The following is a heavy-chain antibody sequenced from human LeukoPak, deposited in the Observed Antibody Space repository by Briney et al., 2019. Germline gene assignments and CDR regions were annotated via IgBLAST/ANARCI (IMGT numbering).Heavy chain of an antibody. CDR1: GFSFSDYG. V-gene: IGHV3-23*01. D-gene: IGHD1-26*01. CDR2: LSYRGDST. J-gene: IGHJ4*02. Sequence: GGTLRLSCAGSGFSFSDYGMSWVRQPPGKGLEWVSGLSYRGDSTYYADSVKGRFTISRDNSKNTLYLQMNSLRAEDTAVYYCARDRVGATLYFDYWGQGTLVTVSS. CDR3: ARDRVGATLYFDY.